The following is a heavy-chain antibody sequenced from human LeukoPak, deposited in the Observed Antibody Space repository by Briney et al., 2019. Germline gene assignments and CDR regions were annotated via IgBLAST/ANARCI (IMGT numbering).Heavy chain of an antibody. Sequence: PGGSLRLSCVTSGFTFRGYWMSWFRQAPGKGLEWVSSISSSSSYIYYADSVKGRFTISRDNAKNSLYLQMNSLRAEDTAVYYCARGGGPILGDAFDIWGQGTMVTVSS. CDR1: GFTFRGYW. D-gene: IGHD3-16*01. J-gene: IGHJ3*02. CDR2: ISSSSSYI. CDR3: ARGGGPILGDAFDI. V-gene: IGHV3-21*01.